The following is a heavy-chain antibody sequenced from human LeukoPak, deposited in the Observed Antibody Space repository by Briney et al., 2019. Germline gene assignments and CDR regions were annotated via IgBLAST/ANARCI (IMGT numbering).Heavy chain of an antibody. CDR3: ARVVCSSTSCYHTGGAFDI. CDR2: INHSGST. CDR1: GGSFSGYY. Sequence: SETLSLTCAVYGGSFSGYYWSWIRQPPGKGLEWIGEINHSGSTNYNPSLKSRVTISVDTSKNQFSLKLSSVTAADTAVYYCARVVCSSTSCYHTGGAFDIWGQGTMVTVSS. D-gene: IGHD2-2*01. J-gene: IGHJ3*02. V-gene: IGHV4-34*01.